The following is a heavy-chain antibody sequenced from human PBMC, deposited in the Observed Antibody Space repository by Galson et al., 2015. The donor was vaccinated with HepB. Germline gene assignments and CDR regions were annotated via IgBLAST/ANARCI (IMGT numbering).Heavy chain of an antibody. V-gene: IGHV3-30-3*01. CDR3: ARAGGYSSSWYYFDC. J-gene: IGHJ4*02. CDR2: VSYDGGNK. CDR1: GFSFSYYA. D-gene: IGHD6-13*01. Sequence: SLRLSCAASGFSFSYYAMHWVRQAPGKGLEWLAAVSYDGGNKYYPASVKGRFTISRENSKNTLYLEVNSLRVEDTAVYYCARAGGYSSSWYYFDCWGQGALVTVSS.